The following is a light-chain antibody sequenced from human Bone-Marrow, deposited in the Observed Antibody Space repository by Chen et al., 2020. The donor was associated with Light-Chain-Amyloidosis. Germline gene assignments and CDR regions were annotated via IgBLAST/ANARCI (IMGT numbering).Light chain of an antibody. CDR1: NIGSTS. Sequence: SYVLTQPSSVSVAPGQTATIACGGNNIGSTSVHWYQQTPGQAPLLVVYDDSDRPSGIPERLSGSTSGNTATLTIGRVEAGDEADYYCQVWDRGSDRPVFGGGTKLTVL. V-gene: IGLV3-21*02. CDR2: DDS. CDR3: QVWDRGSDRPV. J-gene: IGLJ3*02.